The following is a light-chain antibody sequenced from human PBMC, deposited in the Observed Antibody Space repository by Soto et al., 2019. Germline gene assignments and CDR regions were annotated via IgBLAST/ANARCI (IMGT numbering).Light chain of an antibody. Sequence: QSALTQPASVSGYPGQSITISCTGTSSDVGAYDYVSWYQQHPGKSPKLMISEVSHRPSGVSNRFSGSKSGNTASLSSSGLQAEDEADYYCSSYRSGMRRVFGTGTKVTVL. CDR2: EVS. CDR3: SSYRSGMRRV. V-gene: IGLV2-14*01. J-gene: IGLJ1*01. CDR1: SSDVGAYDY.